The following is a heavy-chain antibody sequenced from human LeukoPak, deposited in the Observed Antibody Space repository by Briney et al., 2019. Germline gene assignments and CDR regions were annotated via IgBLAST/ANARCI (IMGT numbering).Heavy chain of an antibody. D-gene: IGHD1-26*01. CDR2: INHTGRT. CDR1: GGSFSGPY. V-gene: IGHV4-34*01. CDR3: ARKEGGELVNTRRWFDP. Sequence: SETLSLTCAVYGGSFSGPYWSWIRQPPGKGLEWIGEINHTGRTYYKPSLKSRVTISVDTSKSQFSLKLTSVTAADTAVYFCARKEGGELVNTRRWFDPWGQGTLVTVSS. J-gene: IGHJ5*02.